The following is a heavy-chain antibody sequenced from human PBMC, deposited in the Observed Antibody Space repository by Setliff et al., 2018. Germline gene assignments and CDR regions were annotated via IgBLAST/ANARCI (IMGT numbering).Heavy chain of an antibody. V-gene: IGHV4-39*01. J-gene: IGHJ4*02. Sequence: LSLTCSVSDDSFYSDYYFWGWIRQPPGKGLEWIATISSSGATNYNSSLKSRVTLSRDVAKRQFALNLRSVTAVDTAVYYCAREGRWDYNYPIYWGQGILVTVLL. D-gene: IGHD5-12*01. CDR1: DDSFYSDYYF. CDR3: AREGRWDYNYPIY. CDR2: ISSSGAT.